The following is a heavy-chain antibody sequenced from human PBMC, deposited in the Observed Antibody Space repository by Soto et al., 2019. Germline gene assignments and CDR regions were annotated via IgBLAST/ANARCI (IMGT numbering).Heavy chain of an antibody. Sequence: GASVKVSCKASGGTFSSYAISWVRQAPGQGLEWMGGIIPIFGTANYAQKFQGRVTITADESTSTAYMELSSLRSEDTAVYYCARLDGDYYDSSGHDPRGWGQGTLVTVSS. CDR1: GGTFSSYA. V-gene: IGHV1-69*13. CDR2: IIPIFGTA. J-gene: IGHJ4*02. D-gene: IGHD3-22*01. CDR3: ARLDGDYYDSSGHDPRG.